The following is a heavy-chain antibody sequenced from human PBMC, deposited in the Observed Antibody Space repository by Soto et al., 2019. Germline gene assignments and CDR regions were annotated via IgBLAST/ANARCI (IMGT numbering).Heavy chain of an antibody. Sequence: QVQLVESGGGVVQPGRSLRLSCAASGFTFSTYGXXXXXXXXXXXXXGVAVISYDGNNKYYADSVKGRFTISRDNXXXXXXXXXXXXXXXXXXXXXXXXXXXXXXXXXFDYWGQGTLVTVSS. J-gene: IGHJ4*02. CDR1: GFTFSTYG. V-gene: IGHV3-30*03. CDR2: ISYDGNNK. CDR3: XXXXXXXXXXXFDY.